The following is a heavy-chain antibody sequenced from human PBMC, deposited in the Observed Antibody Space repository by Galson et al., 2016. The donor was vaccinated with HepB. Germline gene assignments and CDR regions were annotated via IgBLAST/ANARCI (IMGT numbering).Heavy chain of an antibody. CDR1: VTFRRFA. D-gene: IGHD6-13*01. V-gene: IGHV3-30*04. Sequence: VTFRRFALHWVRRAPGKGLEWLTLISNDGSNKFYADSVKGRFTISRDNSKNTVFLHMNSLRAEDTAVYYCATALYSSTWPDYWGQGTLVTVSS. CDR3: ATALYSSTWPDY. CDR2: ISNDGSNK. J-gene: IGHJ4*02.